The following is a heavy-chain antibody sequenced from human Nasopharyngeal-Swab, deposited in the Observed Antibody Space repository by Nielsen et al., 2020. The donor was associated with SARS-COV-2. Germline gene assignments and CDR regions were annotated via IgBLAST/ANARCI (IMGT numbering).Heavy chain of an antibody. V-gene: IGHV4-4*07. D-gene: IGHD3-10*01. J-gene: IGHJ6*02. CDR2: IYTSGGT. CDR3: ARGQKLWFGESADYYYYGMDV. Sequence: ESLKISCTVSGGSISSYYWSWIRQPAGKGLEWIGRIYTSGGTNYNPSLKSRDTMSVDTSKNQFSLKLSYVTAADTAVYYCARGQKLWFGESADYYYYGMDVWGQGTTVTVSS. CDR1: GGSISSYY.